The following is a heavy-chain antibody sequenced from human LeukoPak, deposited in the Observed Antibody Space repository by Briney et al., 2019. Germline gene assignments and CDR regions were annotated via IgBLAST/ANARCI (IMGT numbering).Heavy chain of an antibody. CDR3: ARARLSFTRGIGANYFDY. J-gene: IGHJ4*02. D-gene: IGHD2-15*01. Sequence: GGSLRLSCAASGFTFSSYWMSWVRQAPGKGLDWEANIKGDGSEKYYVDSVKGRFSISRDNAKNFLYLQVNSVRADDTAVYYCARARLSFTRGIGANYFDYWGQGTPVTVSS. CDR2: IKGDGSEK. V-gene: IGHV3-7*01. CDR1: GFTFSSYW.